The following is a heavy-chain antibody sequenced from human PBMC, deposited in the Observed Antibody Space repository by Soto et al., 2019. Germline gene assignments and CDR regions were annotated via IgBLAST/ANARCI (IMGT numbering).Heavy chain of an antibody. D-gene: IGHD4-17*01. CDR2: IYYSGST. J-gene: IGHJ4*02. CDR3: ARVSDGDYAFFDY. Sequence: SETLPLSFTVSGGPISSYYWSWIRQPPGKGLEWIWYIYYSGSTNYNPSLKSRVTISVDTSKNQFSLKLSSVTAEDTAVYYCARVSDGDYAFFDYWGQGTLVTV. CDR1: GGPISSYY. V-gene: IGHV4-59*01.